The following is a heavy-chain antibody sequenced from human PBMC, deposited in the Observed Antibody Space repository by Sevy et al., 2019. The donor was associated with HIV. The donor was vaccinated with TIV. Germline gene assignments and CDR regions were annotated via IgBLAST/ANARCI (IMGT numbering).Heavy chain of an antibody. V-gene: IGHV1-69*13. CDR1: GGTFSSYA. J-gene: IGHJ4*02. Sequence: ASVKVSYKASGGTFSSYAISWVRQAPGQWLEWMGGIIPIFRTANYAQKFQGRVTITADESTSTAYMELSSLRSEDTAVYYCAKEGSSWYSYWGQGTLVTVSS. CDR3: AKEGSSWYSY. CDR2: IIPIFRTA. D-gene: IGHD6-13*01.